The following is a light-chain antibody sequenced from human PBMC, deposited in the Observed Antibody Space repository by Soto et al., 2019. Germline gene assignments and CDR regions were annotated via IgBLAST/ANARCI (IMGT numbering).Light chain of an antibody. CDR2: LNSDGSH. V-gene: IGLV4-69*01. J-gene: IGLJ3*02. CDR1: SGHSNYA. Sequence: QPVLTQSPSASASLGASVKLTCTLSSGHSNYAIAWHQQQPEKGPRYLMNLNSDGSHTKGDGIPDRFSGSSPGAERYLTISSLQSEDEADYYCQTWATGIRVFGGGTKLTVL. CDR3: QTWATGIRV.